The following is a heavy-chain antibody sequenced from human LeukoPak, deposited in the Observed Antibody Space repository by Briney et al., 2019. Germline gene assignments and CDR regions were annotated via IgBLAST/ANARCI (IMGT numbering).Heavy chain of an antibody. Sequence: GASVKVSCKASGYTFTSYDINWVRQATGQGLEWMGWMNPNSGNTGYAQKFQGRVTITRNTSISTAYMELSSLRSEDTAVYYCARADYSSSWSHEYFYMDVWGKGTTVTVSS. CDR1: GYTFTSYD. D-gene: IGHD6-13*01. J-gene: IGHJ6*03. CDR3: ARADYSSSWSHEYFYMDV. CDR2: MNPNSGNT. V-gene: IGHV1-8*03.